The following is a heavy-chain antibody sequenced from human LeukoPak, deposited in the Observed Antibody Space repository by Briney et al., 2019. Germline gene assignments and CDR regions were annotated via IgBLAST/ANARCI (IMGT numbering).Heavy chain of an antibody. J-gene: IGHJ4*02. Sequence: PGGSLRLSCAASGFTFSSYGMHWVRQAPGKGLEWVAVIWYDGSNKYYADSVKGRFTISRDNSKNTLYLQMNSLRAEDTAVYYCAKDLGVQLWLVIDHWGQGTLVTVSS. D-gene: IGHD5-18*01. V-gene: IGHV3-33*06. CDR2: IWYDGSNK. CDR1: GFTFSSYG. CDR3: AKDLGVQLWLVIDH.